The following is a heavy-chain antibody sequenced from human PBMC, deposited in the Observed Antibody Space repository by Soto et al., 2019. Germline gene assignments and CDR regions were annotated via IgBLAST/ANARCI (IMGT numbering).Heavy chain of an antibody. CDR1: GGTFSSYA. V-gene: IGHV1-69*06. CDR2: IIPIFGTA. CDR3: ARLYDFWSGFVDAFDI. Sequence: SVKVSCKASGGTFSSYAISWVRQAPGQGLEWMGGIIPIFGTANYAQKFQGRVTITADKSTSTAYMELSSLRSEDTAVYYCARLYDFWSGFVDAFDIWGQGTMVTVSS. D-gene: IGHD3-3*01. J-gene: IGHJ3*02.